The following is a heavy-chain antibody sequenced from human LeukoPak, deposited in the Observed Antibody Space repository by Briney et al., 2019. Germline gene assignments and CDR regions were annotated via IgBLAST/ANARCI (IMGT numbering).Heavy chain of an antibody. Sequence: ASVKVSCKASGYTFTSYYMHWVRQAPGQGLEWMGIINPSGGSTSYAQKFQGRVTMTRDTSTSTVYMALSSLRSEDTAVYSCARSRMAADAFDIWGQGTMVTVSS. CDR1: GYTFTSYY. CDR3: ARSRMAADAFDI. V-gene: IGHV1-46*01. J-gene: IGHJ3*02. D-gene: IGHD5-24*01. CDR2: INPSGGST.